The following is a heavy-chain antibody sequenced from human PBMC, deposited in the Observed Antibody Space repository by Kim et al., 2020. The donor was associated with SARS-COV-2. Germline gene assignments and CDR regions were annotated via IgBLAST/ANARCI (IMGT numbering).Heavy chain of an antibody. V-gene: IGHV3-30*07. D-gene: IGHD4-17*01. Sequence: RFTISRDNTKNALYLQRNSRRAEDTAVYYCARGVGYGDWGDYFDYWGQGTLVTVSS. J-gene: IGHJ4*02. CDR3: ARGVGYGDWGDYFDY.